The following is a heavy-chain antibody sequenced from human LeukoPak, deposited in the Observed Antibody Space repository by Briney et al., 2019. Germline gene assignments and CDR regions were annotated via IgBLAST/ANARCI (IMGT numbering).Heavy chain of an antibody. V-gene: IGHV3-74*01. CDR1: GFTFSNYW. J-gene: IGHJ3*02. D-gene: IGHD1-1*01. CDR2: INSDGSTT. CDR3: ARKMKTGDRVGTFDI. Sequence: GGSLRLSCAASGFTFSNYWMHWVRQAPGKGLVWVSRINSDGSTTTYADSVKGRFTISRDNAKNTLYLQMNSLRAEDTAVYYCARKMKTGDRVGTFDIWGQGTMVTVSS.